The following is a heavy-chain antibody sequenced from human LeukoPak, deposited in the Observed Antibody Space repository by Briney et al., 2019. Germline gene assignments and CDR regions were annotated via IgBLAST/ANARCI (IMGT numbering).Heavy chain of an antibody. CDR2: IIPIFGTA. CDR3: ARDRDIVVVPAADSYYGMDV. J-gene: IGHJ6*02. D-gene: IGHD2-2*01. Sequence: ASVTVSCKASGGTFSSYAISWVRQAPGQGLEWMGGIIPIFGTANYAQKFQGRVTITADESTSTAYMELSSLRSEDTAVYYCARDRDIVVVPAADSYYGMDVWGQGTTVTVSS. CDR1: GGTFSSYA. V-gene: IGHV1-69*13.